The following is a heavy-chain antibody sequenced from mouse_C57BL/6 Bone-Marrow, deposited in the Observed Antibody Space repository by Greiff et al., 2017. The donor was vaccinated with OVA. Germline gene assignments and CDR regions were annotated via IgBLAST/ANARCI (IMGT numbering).Heavy chain of an antibody. Sequence: QVQLQQPGAELVRPGSSVKLSCKASGYTFTSYWMHWVKQRPIQGLEWIGNIDPSDSETHYNQQFKDKATLAVDKSSSTAYMQLSSLTSEDSAVYYGARRGWLLPYFDYWGQGTTLTVSS. D-gene: IGHD2-3*01. CDR3: ARRGWLLPYFDY. J-gene: IGHJ2*01. CDR2: IDPSDSET. V-gene: IGHV1-52*01. CDR1: GYTFTSYW.